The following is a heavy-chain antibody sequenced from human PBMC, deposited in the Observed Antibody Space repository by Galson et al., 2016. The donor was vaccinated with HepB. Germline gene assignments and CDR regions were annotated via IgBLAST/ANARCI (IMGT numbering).Heavy chain of an antibody. V-gene: IGHV4-59*01. D-gene: IGHD5-12*01. CDR2: ISKSGST. CDR1: GDSISSSY. Sequence: SETLSLTCTVSGDSISSSYWSWIRQPPGKGLEWIGYISKSGSTTYNPSLNSRVIISADRSTNRLSLKVSSVTAADTAVYYCARLRGTSGGGYEGLDHWGQGTPVTVAS. CDR3: ARLRGTSGGGYEGLDH. J-gene: IGHJ5*02.